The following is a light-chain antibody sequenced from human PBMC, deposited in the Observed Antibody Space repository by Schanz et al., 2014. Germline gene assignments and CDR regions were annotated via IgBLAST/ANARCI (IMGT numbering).Light chain of an antibody. J-gene: IGLJ2*01. CDR3: SSYADSNNLV. CDR1: SSDVGGYNY. V-gene: IGLV2-8*01. Sequence: QSVLTQPASVSGSPGQSVTISCTGTSSDVGGYNYVSWYQQHPGKAPKLMIYEVTKRPSGVPDRFSGSKSGNTASLTVSGLQAEDEAVYYCSSYADSNNLVFGGGTKLTVL. CDR2: EVT.